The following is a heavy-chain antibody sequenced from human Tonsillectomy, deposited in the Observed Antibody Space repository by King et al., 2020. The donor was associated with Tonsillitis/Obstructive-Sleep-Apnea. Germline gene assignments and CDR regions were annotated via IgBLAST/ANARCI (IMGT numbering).Heavy chain of an antibody. J-gene: IGHJ6*02. CDR2: INPNSGGT. D-gene: IGHD6-19*01. CDR3: ARRRRQFQSLHCGLDV. CDR1: GYTFAGYY. Sequence: QLVQSGAEVKKPGASVKVSCEASGYTFAGYYIHWVRQAPGQGLEWMGWINPNSGGTNYAQKFQGRVIMTRDTSISTAYMEVSRLRSDDTAMYYGARRRRQFQSLHCGLDVWGQGTTVTVSS. V-gene: IGHV1-2*02.